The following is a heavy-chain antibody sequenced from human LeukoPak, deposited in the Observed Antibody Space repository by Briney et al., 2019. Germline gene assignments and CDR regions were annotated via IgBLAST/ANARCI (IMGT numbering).Heavy chain of an antibody. CDR1: GFTFSSYG. D-gene: IGHD5-24*01. Sequence: GRSLRLSCAASGFTFSSYGMHWVRQAPGKGPEWVAVIWYDGSNKYYADSVKGRFTISRDNSKNTLYLQMNSLRAEDTAVYYCARASRDGYNLGVGYWGQGTLVTVSS. J-gene: IGHJ4*02. CDR3: ARASRDGYNLGVGY. CDR2: IWYDGSNK. V-gene: IGHV3-33*01.